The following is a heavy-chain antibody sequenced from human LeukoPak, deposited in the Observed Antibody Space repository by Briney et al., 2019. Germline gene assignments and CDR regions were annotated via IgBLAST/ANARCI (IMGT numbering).Heavy chain of an antibody. D-gene: IGHD3-9*01. CDR1: GGSISSTINY. Sequence: SETLSLTCTVSGGSISSTINYWAWIRQPPGKGLEWIGSIHYNGNTYYSPSLKSRITISVDTAKNQFSLKLTSVTAADTAVYYCAPGSITTGYYQHWGQGTLVTVSS. J-gene: IGHJ4*02. CDR2: IHYNGNT. CDR3: APGSITTGYYQH. V-gene: IGHV4-39*01.